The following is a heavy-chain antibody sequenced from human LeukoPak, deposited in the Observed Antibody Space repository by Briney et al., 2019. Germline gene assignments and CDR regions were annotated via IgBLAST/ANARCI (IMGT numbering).Heavy chain of an antibody. CDR1: GGTFSSYA. CDR3: ARDXXDSSGYXLSDY. D-gene: IGHD3-22*01. CDR2: IIPIFGTA. Sequence: SVKVSCKASGGTFSSYAISWVRQAPGQGLEWMGRIIPIFGTANYAQKFQGRVTITTDESTSTAYMELSSLRSEDTAVYYCARDXXDSSGYXLSDYWGQGTLVTVSS. J-gene: IGHJ4*02. V-gene: IGHV1-69*05.